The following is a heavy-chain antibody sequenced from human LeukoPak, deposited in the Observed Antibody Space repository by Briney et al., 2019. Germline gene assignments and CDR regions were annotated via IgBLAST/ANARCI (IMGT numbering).Heavy chain of an antibody. CDR2: ISSSSSYI. CDR1: GFTFSSYS. D-gene: IGHD4-17*01. J-gene: IGHJ4*02. CDR3: ARDANYGDYFRL. V-gene: IGHV3-21*01. Sequence: GGSLRLSCAASGFTFSSYSMNWVRRAPGKGLEWVSSISSSSSYIYYADSVKGRFTISRDNAKNSLYLQMNSLRAEDTAVYYCARDANYGDYFRLWGQGTLVTVSS.